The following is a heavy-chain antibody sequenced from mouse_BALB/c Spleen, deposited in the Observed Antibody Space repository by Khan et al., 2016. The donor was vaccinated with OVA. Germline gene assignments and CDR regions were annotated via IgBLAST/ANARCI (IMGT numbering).Heavy chain of an antibody. J-gene: IGHJ4*01. V-gene: IGHV1-63*02. D-gene: IGHD1-1*01. CDR1: GYTFTKYW. Sequence: QVRLQQSGAELVRPGTSVKMSCKAAGYTFTKYWIGWIKLRPGHGLEWIGDIYPGSGNTNYNEKFKGKATLTADTSSSTAHMQLSSLTSEDSAIYYCARPYYYGSSYDTMDAWGQGTSVTVSS. CDR3: ARPYYYGSSYDTMDA. CDR2: IYPGSGNT.